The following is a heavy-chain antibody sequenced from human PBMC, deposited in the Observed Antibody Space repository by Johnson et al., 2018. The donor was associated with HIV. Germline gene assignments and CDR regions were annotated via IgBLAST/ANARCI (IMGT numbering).Heavy chain of an antibody. Sequence: VQLVESGGGLVQPGGSLRLSCTASGFTFDDYGMSWVRQAPGKGLEWVSVIYSGGSTYYADSVKGRFTISRDNSKNTLYLQMGSLRADDMAVYYCAREGVGVNAFDIWGQGTMVTVSS. CDR2: IYSGGST. V-gene: IGHV3-66*02. D-gene: IGHD1-26*01. CDR1: GFTFDDYG. CDR3: AREGVGVNAFDI. J-gene: IGHJ3*02.